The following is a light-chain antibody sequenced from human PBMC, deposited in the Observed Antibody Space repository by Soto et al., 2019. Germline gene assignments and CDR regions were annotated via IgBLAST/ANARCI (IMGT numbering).Light chain of an antibody. V-gene: IGKV3-20*01. CDR1: QSVSSTY. J-gene: IGKJ3*01. CDR2: GAS. Sequence: EIVLTQSPGTLSLSPGERATLSCRASQSVSSTYLAWYQQKPGQAPRLLIYGASSRATGIPDRFSGSGSGTDFTLTISRLEPEDVAVYYCQQYGTSLVTFGPGTKVDMK. CDR3: QQYGTSLVT.